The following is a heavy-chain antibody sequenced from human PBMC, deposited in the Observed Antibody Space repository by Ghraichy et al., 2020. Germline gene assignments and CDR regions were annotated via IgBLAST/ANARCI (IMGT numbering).Heavy chain of an antibody. CDR3: ARDNKRGAARPGWYFDL. CDR1: GGSISSGGYS. Sequence: SETLSLTCAVSGGSISSGGYSWSWIRQPPGKGLEWIGYIYHSGSTYYNPSLKSRVTISVDRSKNQFSLKLSSVTAADTAVYYCARDNKRGAARPGWYFDLWGRGTLVTVSS. J-gene: IGHJ2*01. CDR2: IYHSGST. V-gene: IGHV4-30-2*01. D-gene: IGHD6-6*01.